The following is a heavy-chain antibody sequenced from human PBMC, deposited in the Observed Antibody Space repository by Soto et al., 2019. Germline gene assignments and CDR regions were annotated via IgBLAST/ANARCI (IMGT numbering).Heavy chain of an antibody. CDR2: INHSGST. J-gene: IGHJ4*02. V-gene: IGHV4-34*01. Sequence: SETLSLTCAVSGGSFSGYYWSWIRQPPGKGLEWIGEINHSGSTNYNPSLKSRVTISVDTSKNQFSLKLSSVTAADTAVYYCARDYYGTIDYWGQGTLVTVSS. D-gene: IGHD3-10*01. CDR3: ARDYYGTIDY. CDR1: GGSFSGYY.